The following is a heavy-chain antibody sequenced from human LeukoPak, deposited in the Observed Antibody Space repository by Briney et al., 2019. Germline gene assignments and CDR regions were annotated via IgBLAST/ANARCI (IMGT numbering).Heavy chain of an antibody. CDR3: ARVQYSSLNWFDP. CDR2: INHSGST. J-gene: IGHJ5*02. CDR1: GGSISSYY. D-gene: IGHD6-6*01. Sequence: PSETLSLTCTVSGGSISSYYWSWIRQPPGKGLEWIGEINHSGSTNYNPSLKSRVTISVDTSKNQFSLKLSSVTAADTAVYYCARVQYSSLNWFDPWGQGTLVTVSS. V-gene: IGHV4-34*01.